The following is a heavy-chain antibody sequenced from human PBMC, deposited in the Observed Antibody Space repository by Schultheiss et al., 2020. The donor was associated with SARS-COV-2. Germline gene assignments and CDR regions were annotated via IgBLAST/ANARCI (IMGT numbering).Heavy chain of an antibody. CDR2: ISWNSGSI. Sequence: GGSLRLSCAASGFTFDDYAMHWVRQAPGKGLEWVSGISWNSGSIGYADSVKGRFTISRDNAKNSLYLQMNSLRAEDTAVYYCARARGRAVVVIDAFDIWGQGTMVTVSS. CDR3: ARARGRAVVVIDAFDI. J-gene: IGHJ3*02. D-gene: IGHD2-15*01. V-gene: IGHV3-9*01. CDR1: GFTFDDYA.